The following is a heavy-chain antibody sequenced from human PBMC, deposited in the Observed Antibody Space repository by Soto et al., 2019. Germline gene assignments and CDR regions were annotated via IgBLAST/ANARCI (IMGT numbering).Heavy chain of an antibody. J-gene: IGHJ5*02. Sequence: QVQLVQSGAEVKKPGASVKVSCKASGYTFTSYGISWVRQAPGQGLEWMGWISAYNGNTNYAQKLQGRVTMTTDTSTRTAYMQLRTLRSDDTAVYYCGRDFEIASSQSGWFDPWGQGTLVTVSS. V-gene: IGHV1-18*01. CDR2: ISAYNGNT. CDR3: GRDFEIASSQSGWFDP. D-gene: IGHD3-3*02. CDR1: GYTFTSYG.